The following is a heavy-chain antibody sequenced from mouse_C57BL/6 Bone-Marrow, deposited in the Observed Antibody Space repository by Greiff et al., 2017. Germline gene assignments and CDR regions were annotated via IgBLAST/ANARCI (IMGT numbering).Heavy chain of an antibody. V-gene: IGHV1-26*01. CDR2: INPNNGGT. CDR1: GYTFTDYY. D-gene: IGHD2-1*01. J-gene: IGHJ2*01. CDR3: AREVLNYAFDY. Sequence: EVQLQQSGPELVKPGASVKISCKASGYTFTDYYMNWVKQSHGKSLEWIGDINPNNGGTSYNQKFKGKATLTVDKSSSTAYMELRSLTSEDSAVYYYAREVLNYAFDYWGQGTTLTVSS.